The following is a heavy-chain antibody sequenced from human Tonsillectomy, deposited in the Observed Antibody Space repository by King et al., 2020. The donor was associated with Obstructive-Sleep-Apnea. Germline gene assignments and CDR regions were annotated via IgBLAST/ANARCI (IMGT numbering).Heavy chain of an antibody. J-gene: IGHJ4*02. D-gene: IGHD3-10*01. CDR3: ARFGSGSYYKEADY. V-gene: IGHV5-51*01. CDR1: GYSFTSYW. CDR2: IYPWDSDT. Sequence: EVQLVESGAEVKKPGESLKISCKGSGYSFTSYWIGWVRQMPEESLEWMGIIYPWDSDTSYSPSFPGQGTISADKSITTAYRQWSSLKASDTAMYFCARFGSGSYYKEADYWGQGTLVTVSS.